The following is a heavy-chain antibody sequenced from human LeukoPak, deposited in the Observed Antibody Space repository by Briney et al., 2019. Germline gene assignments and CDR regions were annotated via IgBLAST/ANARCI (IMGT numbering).Heavy chain of an antibody. J-gene: IGHJ4*02. Sequence: GGSLRLSCAASGFTFSSYGMHWVRQAPGKGLEWVAFIRYDGSNKYYADSVKGRFTISRDNAKNSLYLQMNSLRAEDTAVYYCARDSGSPNIPFDYWGQGTLVTVSS. V-gene: IGHV3-30*02. CDR2: IRYDGSNK. CDR1: GFTFSSYG. D-gene: IGHD1-26*01. CDR3: ARDSGSPNIPFDY.